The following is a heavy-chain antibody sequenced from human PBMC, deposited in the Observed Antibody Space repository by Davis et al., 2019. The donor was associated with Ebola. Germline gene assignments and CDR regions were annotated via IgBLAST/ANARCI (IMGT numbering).Heavy chain of an antibody. CDR1: GFSFSNYA. CDR3: TKAGVTGFYYYYMDV. D-gene: IGHD4-11*01. J-gene: IGHJ6*03. V-gene: IGHV3-23*01. CDR2: IRGSAGVT. Sequence: GESLKISCAASGFSFSNYAMNWVRQAPGKGLEWVSSIRGSAGVTYYADSVKGRFTISRDNYKNTLFLQMNGLRAEDTAVYYCTKAGVTGFYYYYMDVWGTGTAVTVS.